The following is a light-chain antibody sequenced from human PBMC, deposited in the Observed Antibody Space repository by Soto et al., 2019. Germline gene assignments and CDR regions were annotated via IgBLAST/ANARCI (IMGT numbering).Light chain of an antibody. J-gene: IGKJ2*01. CDR2: AAS. CDR3: QQSYSTPYT. Sequence: DIQMTQSPSSLSASVGDIVTITCRASQSISTYLNWYQQKPGKAPKVLIYAASSLQSGVPSRFSGSGSGTDFTLTIGSLQPEDFATYYCQQSYSTPYTFGQGTKREIK. V-gene: IGKV1-39*01. CDR1: QSISTY.